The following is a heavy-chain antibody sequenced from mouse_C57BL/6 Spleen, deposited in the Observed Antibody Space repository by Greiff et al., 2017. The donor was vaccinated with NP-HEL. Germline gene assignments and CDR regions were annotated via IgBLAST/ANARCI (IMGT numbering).Heavy chain of an antibody. Sequence: QVQLQQSGAELVRPGASVTLSCKASGYTFTDYEMHWVKQTPVHGLEWIGAIDPGTGGTAYNQKFKGKAILTADKSSSTAYMELRSLTSEDSAVYYCTRKAIYSNFDYWGQGTTLTVSS. CDR3: TRKAIYSNFDY. CDR2: IDPGTGGT. V-gene: IGHV1-15*01. J-gene: IGHJ2*01. D-gene: IGHD2-5*01. CDR1: GYTFTDYE.